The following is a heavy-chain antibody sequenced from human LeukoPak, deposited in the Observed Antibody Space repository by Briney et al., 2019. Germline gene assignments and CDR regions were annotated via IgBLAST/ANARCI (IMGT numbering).Heavy chain of an antibody. D-gene: IGHD2-2*01. V-gene: IGHV3-23*01. CDR2: ISGSGGST. CDR3: AKDRDSTSWTASRWFDP. J-gene: IGHJ5*02. Sequence: GGSLRLSCAASGFTFSSYAMSWVRQAPGKGLEWVSAISGSGGSTYYADSVKGRFTISRDNSKNTLYLQMNSLRAEDTAVYYCAKDRDSTSWTASRWFDPWGQGTLVTVSS. CDR1: GFTFSSYA.